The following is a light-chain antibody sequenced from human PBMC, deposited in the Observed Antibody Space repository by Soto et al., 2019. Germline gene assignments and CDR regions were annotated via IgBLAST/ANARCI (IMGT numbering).Light chain of an antibody. CDR2: EVS. V-gene: IGLV2-14*01. J-gene: IGLJ1*01. CDR3: SSYTSSSTLV. Sequence: QSALTQPAAVSGSPGQSITISCTGTSRDVGGYNYVSWYQQHPGKAPKLMIYEVSNRPSGVSNRFSGSKSGNTASLTISGLQAEDEADYYCSSYTSSSTLVFGPGTKLT. CDR1: SRDVGGYNY.